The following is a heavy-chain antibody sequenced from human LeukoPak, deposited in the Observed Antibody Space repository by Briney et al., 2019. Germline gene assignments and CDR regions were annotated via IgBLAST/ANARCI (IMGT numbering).Heavy chain of an antibody. CDR1: GYTFTGYY. V-gene: IGHV1-2*02. CDR2: INPNSGGT. D-gene: IGHD6-13*01. J-gene: IGHJ4*02. Sequence: ASVKVSCKASGYTFTGYYMHWVRQAPGQGLEWMGWINPNSGGTNYEQKFQGRVTMTRDTSISTAYMELSRLRSDDTAVYYCAKDQQLVRLLYWGQGTLVTVSS. CDR3: AKDQQLVRLLY.